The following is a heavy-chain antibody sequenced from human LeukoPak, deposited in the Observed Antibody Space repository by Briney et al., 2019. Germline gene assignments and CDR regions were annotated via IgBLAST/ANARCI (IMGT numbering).Heavy chain of an antibody. Sequence: PSETLSLTCTVSGGSISTSSYYWGWMRQPPGKELEWIGSIYYSGSTYYNPSLKSRVTISVDTSKNQLSLKLSSVTAADTAIYYCARERKAAAGTVWGGYFNYWGQGTLVTVSS. J-gene: IGHJ4*02. D-gene: IGHD6-13*01. CDR2: IYYSGST. CDR1: GGSISTSSYY. CDR3: ARERKAAAGTVWGGYFNY. V-gene: IGHV4-39*07.